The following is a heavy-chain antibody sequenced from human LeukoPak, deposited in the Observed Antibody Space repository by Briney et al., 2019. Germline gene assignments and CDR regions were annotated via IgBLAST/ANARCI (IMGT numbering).Heavy chain of an antibody. D-gene: IGHD1-26*01. CDR3: ARRDSGSYSE. Sequence: ASVKVSCKASGYTFTSYGISWVRQAPGQGLEWMGWISAYNGNTNYAQKLQGRVTMSTDTSTSTAYMELRSLRSGDTAAYYCARRDSGSYSEWGQGTLVTVSS. CDR2: ISAYNGNT. J-gene: IGHJ4*02. V-gene: IGHV1-18*01. CDR1: GYTFTSYG.